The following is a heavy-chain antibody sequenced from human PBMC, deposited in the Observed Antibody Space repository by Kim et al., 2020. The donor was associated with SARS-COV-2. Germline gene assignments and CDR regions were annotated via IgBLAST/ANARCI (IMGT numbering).Heavy chain of an antibody. Sequence: GRFTISRDNSKNSLYLQMNSLRTEDTALYYCAKDLRGYSYGYVGYYFDYWGQGTLVTVSS. D-gene: IGHD5-18*01. CDR3: AKDLRGYSYGYVGYYFDY. J-gene: IGHJ4*02. V-gene: IGHV3-43*01.